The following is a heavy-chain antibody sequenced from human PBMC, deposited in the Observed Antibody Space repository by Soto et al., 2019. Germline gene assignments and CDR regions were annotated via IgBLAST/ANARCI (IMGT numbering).Heavy chain of an antibody. V-gene: IGHV1-18*01. D-gene: IGHD3-9*01. CDR2: ISAYNGNT. Sequence: QVQLVQSGAEVKKPGASVKVSCKASGYTFTSYGISWVRQAPGQGLEWMGWISAYNGNTNYAQKLQGRVTMTTDTSTSTAYMELRSLGSDDTAVYYCAREVTYYDILTGYFPYYNWFDPWGQGTLVTVSS. J-gene: IGHJ5*02. CDR1: GYTFTSYG. CDR3: AREVTYYDILTGYFPYYNWFDP.